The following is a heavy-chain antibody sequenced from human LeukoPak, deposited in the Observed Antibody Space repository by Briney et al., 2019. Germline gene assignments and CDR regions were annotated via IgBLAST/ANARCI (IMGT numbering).Heavy chain of an antibody. CDR3: AKDRYGYCSGGSCYGDAFDI. J-gene: IGHJ3*02. Sequence: GGSLRLSCAASAFTFSDYAMSWVRQAPGKGLEWVSTISGNGASTYYADSVKGRFTISRDNSKNTLNLQMNSLRAEDTAVYYCAKDRYGYCSGGSCYGDAFDIWGQGTMVTVSS. CDR1: AFTFSDYA. CDR2: ISGNGAST. V-gene: IGHV3-23*01. D-gene: IGHD2-15*01.